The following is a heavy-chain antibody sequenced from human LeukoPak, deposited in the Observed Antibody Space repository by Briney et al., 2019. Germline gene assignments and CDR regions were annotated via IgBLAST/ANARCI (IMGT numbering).Heavy chain of an antibody. Sequence: SVKVSCKASGGTFSSYAISWVRQAHGQGLEWMGRIIPIFGTANYAQKFQGRVTITADKSTSTAYMELSSLRSEDTAVYYCARGTHDFWSGYPLDYWGQGTLVTVSS. J-gene: IGHJ4*02. CDR1: GGTFSSYA. V-gene: IGHV1-69*06. D-gene: IGHD3-3*01. CDR2: IIPIFGTA. CDR3: ARGTHDFWSGYPLDY.